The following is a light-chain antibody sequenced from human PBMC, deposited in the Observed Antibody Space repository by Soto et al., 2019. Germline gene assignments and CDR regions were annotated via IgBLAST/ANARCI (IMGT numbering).Light chain of an antibody. V-gene: IGKV1-5*03. J-gene: IGKJ1*01. CDR2: KAS. CDR1: QSISSW. CDR3: QQYDKYAWT. Sequence: DIQMTQSPSTLSASVGDRVTITCRASQSISSWLAWYQQKPGKAPKLLIYKASTLESGVPSGFSGSGSGTEFTLTISSLQPDDFATYYCQQYDKYAWTFGQGTKVDIK.